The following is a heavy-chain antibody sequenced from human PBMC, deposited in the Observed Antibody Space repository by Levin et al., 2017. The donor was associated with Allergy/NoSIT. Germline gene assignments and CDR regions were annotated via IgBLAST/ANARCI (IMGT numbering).Heavy chain of an antibody. CDR1: GFTFSSYS. CDR3: AKLWVILTGRDFDY. Sequence: GGSLRLSCAASGFTFSSYSMNWVRQAPGKGLEWVSYISSSSSTIYYADSVKGRFTISRDNAKNSLYLQMNSLRAEDTAVYYCAKLWVILTGRDFDYWGQGTLVTVSS. D-gene: IGHD3-9*01. J-gene: IGHJ4*02. V-gene: IGHV3-48*01. CDR2: ISSSSSTI.